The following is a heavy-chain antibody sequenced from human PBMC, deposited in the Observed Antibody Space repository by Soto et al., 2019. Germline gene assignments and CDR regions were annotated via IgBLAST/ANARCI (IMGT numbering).Heavy chain of an antibody. CDR2: ISGSGGST. CDR1: GFTFSSYA. V-gene: IGHV3-23*01. D-gene: IGHD6-19*01. J-gene: IGHJ5*02. Sequence: PGGSLRLSCAASGFTFSSYAMSWVRQAPGKGQEWVSAISGSGGSTYYADSVKGRFTISRDNSKNTLYLQMNSLRAEDTAVYYCAKDLPSGYTSGSSPYTWFVPWGQGTLVAVSS. CDR3: AKDLPSGYTSGSSPYTWFVP.